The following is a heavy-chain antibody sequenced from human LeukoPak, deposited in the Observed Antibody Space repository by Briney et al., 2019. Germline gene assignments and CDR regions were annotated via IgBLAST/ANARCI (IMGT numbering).Heavy chain of an antibody. CDR1: GYTFTGYY. Sequence: ASVKVSCKASGYTFTGYYMHWVRQAPGQGLEWMGWINPNSGGTNYAQKFQGWVTMTRDTSISTAYMELSRLRSDDTAVYYCARGERSGSIVGATKLDYWGQGTLVTVSS. V-gene: IGHV1-2*04. D-gene: IGHD1-26*01. CDR3: ARGERSGSIVGATKLDY. CDR2: INPNSGGT. J-gene: IGHJ4*02.